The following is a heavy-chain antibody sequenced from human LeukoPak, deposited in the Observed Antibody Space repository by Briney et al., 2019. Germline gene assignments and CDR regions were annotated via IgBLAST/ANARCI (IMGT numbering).Heavy chain of an antibody. Sequence: GGSLRLSCAASGFTFSDHYMSWIRQAPGKGLEWISYISSSDNTIYYADSVKGRFTISRDNAKNSLYLLVNSLRAEDTAVYYCARARPPDSDAFNVWGQGTLVTVSS. CDR3: ARARPPDSDAFNV. V-gene: IGHV3-11*01. CDR2: ISSSDNTI. CDR1: GFTFSDHY. J-gene: IGHJ3*01. D-gene: IGHD1-14*01.